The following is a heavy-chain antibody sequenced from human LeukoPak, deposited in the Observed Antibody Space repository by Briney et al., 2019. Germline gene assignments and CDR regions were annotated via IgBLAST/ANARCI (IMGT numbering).Heavy chain of an antibody. CDR2: TNHSGST. Sequence: PSETLSLTCAVYGGSFSGYYWSWIRQPPGKGLEWIGETNHSGSTNYNPSLKSRVTISVDTSKNQFSLKLSSVTAADTAVYYCARGGTDELLWFGELLSRAIDYWGQGTLVTVSS. CDR3: ARGGTDELLWFGELLSRAIDY. V-gene: IGHV4-34*01. CDR1: GGSFSGYY. D-gene: IGHD3-10*01. J-gene: IGHJ4*02.